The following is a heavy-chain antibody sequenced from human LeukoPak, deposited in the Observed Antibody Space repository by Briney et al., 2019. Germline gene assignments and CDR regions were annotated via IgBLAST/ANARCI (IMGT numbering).Heavy chain of an antibody. Sequence: GGSLRLSCAASGFTFSSYGMHWVRQAPGKGLEWVAFIRYDGSNKYYADSVKGRFTISRDNSKNTLYLQMNSLRAEDTAVYYCARMRNIPAASRAGNFDYWGQGTLVTVSS. CDR1: GFTFSSYG. CDR3: ARMRNIPAASRAGNFDY. D-gene: IGHD6-13*01. CDR2: IRYDGSNK. V-gene: IGHV3-30*02. J-gene: IGHJ4*02.